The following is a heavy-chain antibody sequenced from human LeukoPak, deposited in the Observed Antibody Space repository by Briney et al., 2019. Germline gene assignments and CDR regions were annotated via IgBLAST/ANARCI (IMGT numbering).Heavy chain of an antibody. CDR1: GYTFTGYY. CDR2: INPNSGGT. J-gene: IGHJ4*02. D-gene: IGHD3-22*01. Sequence: ASVKVSCKASGYTFTGYYMHWVRQAPGQGLEWVGWINPNSGGTNYAQEFQGRVTMTRDTSISTAYMELSRLRSDDTAVYYCARNGYPLYDSSGYYFLWGQGTLVTVSS. CDR3: ARNGYPLYDSSGYYFL. V-gene: IGHV1-2*02.